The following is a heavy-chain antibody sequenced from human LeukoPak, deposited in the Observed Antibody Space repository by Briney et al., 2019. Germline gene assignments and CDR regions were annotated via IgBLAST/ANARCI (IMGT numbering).Heavy chain of an antibody. J-gene: IGHJ4*02. D-gene: IGHD4-23*01. CDR1: GGTFSSYA. CDR2: IIPIFGTA. V-gene: IGHV1-69*05. CDR3: AREGRKKWELAY. Sequence: PLASVKVSCKASGGTFSSYAISWVRQAPGQGLEWMGGIIPIFGTANYAQKFQGRVTMTRDTSTSTVYMEMSSLRSEDTAIYYCAREGRKKWELAYWGQGSLVTVSS.